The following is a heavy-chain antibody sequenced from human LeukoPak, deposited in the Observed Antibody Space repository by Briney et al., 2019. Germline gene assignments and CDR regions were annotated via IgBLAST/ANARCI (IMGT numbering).Heavy chain of an antibody. V-gene: IGHV3-73*01. CDR3: TTLSTVTTAGDAFDI. CDR2: IRSKANSYAT. J-gene: IGHJ3*02. D-gene: IGHD4-17*01. Sequence: GGSLRLSCAASGFTFSGSAMHWVRQASGKGLEWVGRIRSKANSYATAYAASVKGRFTISRDDSKNTAYLQMNSLKTEDTAVYYCTTLSTVTTAGDAFDIWGQGTMVTVSS. CDR1: GFTFSGSA.